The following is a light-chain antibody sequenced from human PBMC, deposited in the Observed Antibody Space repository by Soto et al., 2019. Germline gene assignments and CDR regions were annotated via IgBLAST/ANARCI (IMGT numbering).Light chain of an antibody. CDR3: QQLNSHPRT. CDR2: GAS. V-gene: IGKV1-39*01. CDR1: QSISSY. J-gene: IGKJ2*01. Sequence: DIQMTQSPSSLSASVGDRVTITCRASQSISSYLNWYQQKPGKAPKLLIFGASKLQSGVPSRFSGSGSGTEFTLTISSLQPEDFATYYCQQLNSHPRTFGQGTKVDIK.